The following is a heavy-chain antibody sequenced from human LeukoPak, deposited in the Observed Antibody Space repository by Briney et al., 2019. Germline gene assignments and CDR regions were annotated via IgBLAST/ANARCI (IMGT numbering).Heavy chain of an antibody. J-gene: IGHJ4*02. CDR1: GLTFNNYA. D-gene: IGHD3-10*01. V-gene: IGHV3-30*18. CDR3: AKGSYYNSGSYCDY. Sequence: GGSLRLSCAASGLTFNNYAMNWVRQAPGKGLEWVAVILYDGGNKYYGDSVKGRFTISRDNSKNTLYLQMNSLRVEDTAVYYCAKGSYYNSGSYCDYWGQGTRVTVSS. CDR2: ILYDGGNK.